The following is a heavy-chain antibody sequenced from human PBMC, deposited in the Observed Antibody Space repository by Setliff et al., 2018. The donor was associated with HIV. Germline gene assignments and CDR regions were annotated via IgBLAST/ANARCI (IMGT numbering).Heavy chain of an antibody. CDR2: MNPNSDAT. D-gene: IGHD3-10*01. CDR1: GHTFNNYD. Sequence: GASVKVSCKASGHTFNNYDINWVRRATGQGLEWMGWMNPNSDATGYAQKFQGRVTMTRDTSISTAYMELSSLTSKDTAVYYCASGKGVRGVIITGGLDVWGKGTTVTVSS. J-gene: IGHJ6*04. V-gene: IGHV1-8*01. CDR3: ASGKGVRGVIITGGLDV.